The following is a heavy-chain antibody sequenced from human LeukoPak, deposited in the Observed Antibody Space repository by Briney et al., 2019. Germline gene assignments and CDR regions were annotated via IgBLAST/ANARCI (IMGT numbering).Heavy chain of an antibody. CDR3: ARDRGYYDSSVSLDAFDI. Sequence: ASVKVSCKASNYTFTSYGISWVRQAPGQGLEWMGWISAYNGNTNYEQKFQGRVTITRNTSISTAYMELSSLRSEDTAVYYCARDRGYYDSSVSLDAFDIWGQGTMVTVSS. CDR2: ISAYNGNT. CDR1: NYTFTSYG. V-gene: IGHV1-18*01. D-gene: IGHD3-22*01. J-gene: IGHJ3*02.